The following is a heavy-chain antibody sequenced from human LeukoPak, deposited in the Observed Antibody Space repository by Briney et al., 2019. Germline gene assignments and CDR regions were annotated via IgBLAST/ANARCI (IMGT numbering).Heavy chain of an antibody. CDR1: GFTFSSYA. Sequence: PGGSLRLSCAASGFTFSSYAMSWVRQAPGKGLEWVSAISGSGGSTYYADSVKGRFTISRDNSKNTLYLQMNSLRAEDTAVYYCARTMYYYGSGNYKGAFDIWGQGTMVTVSS. D-gene: IGHD3-10*01. CDR2: ISGSGGST. CDR3: ARTMYYYGSGNYKGAFDI. J-gene: IGHJ3*02. V-gene: IGHV3-23*01.